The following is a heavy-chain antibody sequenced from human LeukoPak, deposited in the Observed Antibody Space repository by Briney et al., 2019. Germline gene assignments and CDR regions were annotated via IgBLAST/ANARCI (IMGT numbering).Heavy chain of an antibody. D-gene: IGHD3-9*01. Sequence: ASVKVSCKASGYTFTGYYMHWVRQAPGQGLEWLGWINPNSGGTKYAQKFQGRVTMTRDTSISTAYMELSRLRSDDTAVYYCAREGLRYFDWFAPYGMDVWGQGTTVTVSS. CDR2: INPNSGGT. CDR1: GYTFTGYY. V-gene: IGHV1-2*02. CDR3: AREGLRYFDWFAPYGMDV. J-gene: IGHJ6*02.